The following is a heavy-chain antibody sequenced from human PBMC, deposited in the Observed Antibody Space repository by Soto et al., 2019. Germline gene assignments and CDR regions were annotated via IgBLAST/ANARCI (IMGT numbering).Heavy chain of an antibody. V-gene: IGHV4-31*03. CDR1: GGSISSGGYY. CDR3: ARGWFGTYYFDY. J-gene: IGHJ4*02. CDR2: IYYSGST. D-gene: IGHD3-10*01. Sequence: PSETLSLTCTVSGGSISSGGYYWSWIRQHPGKGLEWIGYIYYSGSTYYNPSLKSRVTISVDTSKNQFSLKLSSVTAADTAVYYCARGWFGTYYFDYWGQGTLVTVSS.